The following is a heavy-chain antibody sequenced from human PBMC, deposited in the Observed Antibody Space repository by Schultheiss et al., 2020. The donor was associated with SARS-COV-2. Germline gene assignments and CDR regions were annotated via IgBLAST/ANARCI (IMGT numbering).Heavy chain of an antibody. J-gene: IGHJ1*01. V-gene: IGHV3-15*07. D-gene: IGHD3-22*01. Sequence: GGSLRLSCAASGFTFSNAWMNWVRQAPGKGLEWVGRIKSKTDGGTTDYAAPVKGRFTISRDDSKNTLYLQMNSLKTEDTAVYYCTTEYYYDSSGYYEGVQHWGQGTLVTVSS. CDR2: IKSKTDGGTT. CDR3: TTEYYYDSSGYYEGVQH. CDR1: GFTFSNAW.